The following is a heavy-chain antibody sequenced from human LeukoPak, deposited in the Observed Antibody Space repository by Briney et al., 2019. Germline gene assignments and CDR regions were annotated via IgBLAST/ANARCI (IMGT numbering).Heavy chain of an antibody. Sequence: PGGSLRLSCAASGFTFSTYSTNWVRQAPGTGLEWVSSITSRSSYIYYADSVKGRFTISRDNTKNSLYLQMNSLRAEDTAVYYCARVRGAGSEYFHHWGQGTLVTVSS. J-gene: IGHJ1*01. CDR1: GFTFSTYS. V-gene: IGHV3-21*01. CDR3: ARVRGAGSEYFHH. CDR2: ITSRSSYI.